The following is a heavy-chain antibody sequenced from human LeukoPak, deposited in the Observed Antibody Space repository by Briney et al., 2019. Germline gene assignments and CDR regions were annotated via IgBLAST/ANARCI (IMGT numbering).Heavy chain of an antibody. CDR2: ISGSSSGSTSII. CDR1: GIIFSTYA. Sequence: GGSLRLSCELSGIIFSTYAMNWVRQAPGKGLEWISYISGSSSGSTSIIHYADSMKGRFTISRDNTKNSLHLQMDSLSAEDTAVYYCGRDFWSGYYTEDWGQGALVIVSS. J-gene: IGHJ4*02. V-gene: IGHV3-48*04. D-gene: IGHD3-3*01. CDR3: GRDFWSGYYTED.